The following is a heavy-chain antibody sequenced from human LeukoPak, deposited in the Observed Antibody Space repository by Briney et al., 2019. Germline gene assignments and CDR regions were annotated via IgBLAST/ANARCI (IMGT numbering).Heavy chain of an antibody. Sequence: GGSLRLSCAASGFTVSSNYMSWVRQAPGKGLEWVSVIYSGGSTYYADSVRGRFTISRDNSKNTLYLQMNSLRAEDTAVYYCAKVGIAVAVDYWGQGTLVTVSS. CDR3: AKVGIAVAVDY. J-gene: IGHJ4*02. V-gene: IGHV3-53*01. D-gene: IGHD6-19*01. CDR1: GFTVSSNY. CDR2: IYSGGST.